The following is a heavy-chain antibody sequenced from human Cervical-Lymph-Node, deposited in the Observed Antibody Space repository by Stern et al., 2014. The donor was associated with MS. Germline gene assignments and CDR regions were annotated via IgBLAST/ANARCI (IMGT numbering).Heavy chain of an antibody. Sequence: VQLVQSGAEVKKPGESLKISCKGSEYNFNTHWIAWVRQMPGKGLEWLGNIYSGNSDPRHNPSLQGQVSISADKSITTAYLHFSSLKASDSAMYFCARHGGPNWNHEAHNWFDPWGQGTLVTVSS. V-gene: IGHV5-51*01. J-gene: IGHJ5*02. CDR2: IYSGNSDP. CDR3: ARHGGPNWNHEAHNWFDP. CDR1: EYNFNTHW. D-gene: IGHD1-14*01.